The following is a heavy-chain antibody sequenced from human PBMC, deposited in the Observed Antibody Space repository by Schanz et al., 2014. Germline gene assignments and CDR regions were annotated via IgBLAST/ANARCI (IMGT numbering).Heavy chain of an antibody. J-gene: IGHJ6*02. Sequence: EVQLVESGGGLVQPGGSLRLSCAASGFIFGSSVMAWVRQAPGKGLEWVSGITGASDHIDYAESVKGRFTISRDNSKNTLYLQMDSLRAEDTAVYYCAKDGPGGSGSYSADGGMDVWGQGTTVTVSS. CDR1: GFIFGSSV. CDR3: AKDGPGGSGSYSADGGMDV. CDR2: ITGASDHI. D-gene: IGHD3-10*01. V-gene: IGHV3-23*04.